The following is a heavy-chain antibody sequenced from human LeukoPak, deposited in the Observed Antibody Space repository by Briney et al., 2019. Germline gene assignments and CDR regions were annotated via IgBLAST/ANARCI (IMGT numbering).Heavy chain of an antibody. D-gene: IGHD3-22*01. CDR2: IKRETDGGTI. J-gene: IGHJ1*01. Sequence: GGSLKLSCAASGFTLNNAWMSWVRQAPGKGLEWLGRIKRETDGGTIDYAAPVKGRFTISRDDSRNTLYLQMDSLKIEDTAVYYCTTDRYYDNSELQFQHWGQGTLVTVSS. CDR3: TTDRYYDNSELQFQH. V-gene: IGHV3-15*01. CDR1: GFTLNNAW.